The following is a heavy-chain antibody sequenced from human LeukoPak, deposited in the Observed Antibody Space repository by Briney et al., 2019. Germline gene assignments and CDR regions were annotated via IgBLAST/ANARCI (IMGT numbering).Heavy chain of an antibody. CDR2: ISYDGSNK. D-gene: IGHD5-18*01. CDR1: GFTFSSYG. V-gene: IGHV3-30*18. J-gene: IGHJ4*02. Sequence: PGGSLRLSCAASGFTFSSYGMHWVRQAPGKGLEWVAVISYDGSNKYYADSVKGRFTISRDNAKNSLYLQMNSLRAEDTALYYCAKDADTALGYWGQGTLVTVSS. CDR3: AKDADTALGY.